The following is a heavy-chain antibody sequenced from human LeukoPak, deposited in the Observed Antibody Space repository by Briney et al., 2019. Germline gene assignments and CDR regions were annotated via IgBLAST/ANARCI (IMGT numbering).Heavy chain of an antibody. J-gene: IGHJ4*02. CDR2: IYYSGST. D-gene: IGHD5-18*01. CDR1: GGSISSSSYY. CDR3: ARLRGYSYVRN. V-gene: IGHV4-39*07. Sequence: SETLSLTCTVSGGSISSSSYYWGWIRQPPGKGLEWIGSIYYSGSTYYNPSLKSRVTISVDTSKNQFSLKLSSVTAADTAVYYCARLRGYSYVRNWGQGTLVTVSS.